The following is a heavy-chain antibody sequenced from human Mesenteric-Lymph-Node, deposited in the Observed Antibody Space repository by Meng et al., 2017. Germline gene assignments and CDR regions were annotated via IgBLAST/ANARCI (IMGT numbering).Heavy chain of an antibody. J-gene: IGHJ4*02. Sequence: SETLSLTCTVSGGSISSYYWSWIRQPPGKGLEWIGYIYYSGSTNYNPSLKSRVTISVDTSKNQFSLKLSSVTAADTAVYYCACSHYDILTGDYYFDYWGQGTLVTVSS. CDR1: GGSISSYY. V-gene: IGHV4-59*01. D-gene: IGHD3-9*01. CDR2: IYYSGST. CDR3: ACSHYDILTGDYYFDY.